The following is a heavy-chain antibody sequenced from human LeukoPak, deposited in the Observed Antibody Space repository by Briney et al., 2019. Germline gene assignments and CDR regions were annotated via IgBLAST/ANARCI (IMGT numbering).Heavy chain of an antibody. CDR2: INHSGST. D-gene: IGHD3-10*01. Sequence: SETLSLTCIVSGGSISSYYWSWIRQPPGKGLEWIGEINHSGSTNYNPSLKSRVTISVDTSKNQFSLKLSSVTAADTAVYYCARPSFGGGFDYWGQGTLVTVSS. V-gene: IGHV4-34*01. J-gene: IGHJ4*02. CDR1: GGSISSYY. CDR3: ARPSFGGGFDY.